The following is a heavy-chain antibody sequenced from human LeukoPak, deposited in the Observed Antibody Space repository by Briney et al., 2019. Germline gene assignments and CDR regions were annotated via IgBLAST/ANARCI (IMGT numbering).Heavy chain of an antibody. Sequence: PGGSLRLSCAASGFTFSSYGMHWVRQAPGKGLEWVAVISYDGSNKYYADSVKGRFTISRDNSKNTLYLQMNSLRAEDTAVYYCAKQLAAADPFDYWGQGTLVTVSS. J-gene: IGHJ4*02. CDR2: ISYDGSNK. CDR3: AKQLAAADPFDY. CDR1: GFTFSSYG. D-gene: IGHD6-25*01. V-gene: IGHV3-30*18.